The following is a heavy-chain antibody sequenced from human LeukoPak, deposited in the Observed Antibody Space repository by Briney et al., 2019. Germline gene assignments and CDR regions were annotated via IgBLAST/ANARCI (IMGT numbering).Heavy chain of an antibody. CDR3: AKGETYYYDSSGYYFDY. V-gene: IGHV3-30*18. Sequence: PGGSLRLSCAASGFTFSSYGMHWVRQAPGKGLEWVAVISYDGSNKYYADSVKGRLTISRDNSKNTLYLQMNSLRAEDTAVYYCAKGETYYYDSSGYYFDYWGQGTLVTVSS. D-gene: IGHD3-22*01. CDR2: ISYDGSNK. J-gene: IGHJ4*02. CDR1: GFTFSSYG.